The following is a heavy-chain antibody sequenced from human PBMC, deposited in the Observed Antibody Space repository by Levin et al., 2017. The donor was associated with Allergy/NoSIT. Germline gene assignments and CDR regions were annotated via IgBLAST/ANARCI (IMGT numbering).Heavy chain of an antibody. Sequence: GESLKISCAASGFTFNSYGMHWVRQAPGKGLEWVAVIWYDGSNRYYANSVKGRFTISRDNSRNTLYLQMNSLRAEDTAVYYCARGTYCTGGVCSDAFDMWGQGTMVTVSS. V-gene: IGHV3-33*01. J-gene: IGHJ3*02. D-gene: IGHD2-8*02. CDR1: GFTFNSYG. CDR2: IWYDGSNR. CDR3: ARGTYCTGGVCSDAFDM.